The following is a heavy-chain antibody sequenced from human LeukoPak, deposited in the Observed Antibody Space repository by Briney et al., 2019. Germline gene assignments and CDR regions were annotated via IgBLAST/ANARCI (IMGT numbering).Heavy chain of an antibody. D-gene: IGHD6-19*01. J-gene: IGHJ4*02. CDR3: ARGSGYSSGQFDY. V-gene: IGHV4-34*01. Sequence: KPSETLSLTCAVYGGSFSGYYWSWIRQPPGKGLEWIGEINHSGGTNYNPSLKSRVTISVDTSKNQFSLKLSSVTAADTAVYYCARGSGYSSGQFDYWGQGTLVTVSS. CDR1: GGSFSGYY. CDR2: INHSGGT.